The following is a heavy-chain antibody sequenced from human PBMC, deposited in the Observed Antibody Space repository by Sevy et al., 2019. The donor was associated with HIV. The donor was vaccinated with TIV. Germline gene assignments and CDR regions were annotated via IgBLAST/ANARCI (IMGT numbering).Heavy chain of an antibody. Sequence: GGSLRLSCAASGFTFSSYAMHWVRQAPGKGLEWVAVISYDGSNKYYADSVKGRFTISRDNSKNTLYLQMNSLRAEDTAGYDCARDFAINIAARPYDYDGMDVWGQGTTVTVSS. V-gene: IGHV3-30*04. J-gene: IGHJ6*02. CDR2: ISYDGSNK. CDR1: GFTFSSYA. CDR3: ARDFAINIAARPYDYDGMDV. D-gene: IGHD6-6*01.